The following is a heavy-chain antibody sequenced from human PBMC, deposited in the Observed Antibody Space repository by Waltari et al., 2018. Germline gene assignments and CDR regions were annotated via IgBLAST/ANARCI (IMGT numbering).Heavy chain of an antibody. CDR3: ARGRGIVGAPGY. CDR1: GGSFSGYY. V-gene: IGHV4-34*01. J-gene: IGHJ4*02. D-gene: IGHD1-26*01. CDR2: INHSGST. Sequence: QVQLQQWGAGLLKPSATLSLTCAVYGGSFSGYYWSWIRQPPGKGLEWIGEINHSGSTNYNPSLKSRVTISVDTSKNQFSLKLSSVTAADTAVYYCARGRGIVGAPGYWGQGTLVTVSS.